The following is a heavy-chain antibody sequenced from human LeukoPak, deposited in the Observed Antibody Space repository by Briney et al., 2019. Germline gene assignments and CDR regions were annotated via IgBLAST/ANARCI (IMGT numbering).Heavy chain of an antibody. Sequence: GSSVKVSCKASGGTFSNYAITWLRLAPGQGLEWMGGFTPIFRSTDYAQKFQGRVSITTDESTSTAYMELSSLRSEDTAVYYCARDSRFGESYFDYWGQGTLVTVSS. CDR3: ARDSRFGESYFDY. CDR2: FTPIFRST. D-gene: IGHD3-10*01. CDR1: GGTFSNYA. V-gene: IGHV1-69*05. J-gene: IGHJ4*02.